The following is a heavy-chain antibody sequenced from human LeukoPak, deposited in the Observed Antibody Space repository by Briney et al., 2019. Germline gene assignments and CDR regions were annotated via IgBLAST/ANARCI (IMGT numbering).Heavy chain of an antibody. CDR1: GGSISSYY. V-gene: IGHV4-4*07. CDR3: ARDIVVVPAAITQNWFDP. CDR2: IYTSGST. Sequence: SETLSLTCTFSGGSISSYYWSWIRQPAGKGLEWIGRIYTSGSTNYNPSLKSRVTMSVDTSKNPFSLKLSSVTAADTAVYYCARDIVVVPAAITQNWFDPWGQGTLVTVSS. D-gene: IGHD2-2*01. J-gene: IGHJ5*02.